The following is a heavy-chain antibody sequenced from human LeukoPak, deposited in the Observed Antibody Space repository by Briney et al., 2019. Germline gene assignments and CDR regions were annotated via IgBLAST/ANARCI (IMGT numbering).Heavy chain of an antibody. Sequence: ASVKVSCKASGYTFTSHGISWVRQAPGQGLEWMGWISTYNGNTNYAQKLQGRVSMTTDTSTSTAYMDLRSLRSDDTAVYYCGRGRWSATGSPQFDHWGQATLVTVSS. CDR1: GYTFTSHG. CDR2: ISTYNGNT. V-gene: IGHV1-18*01. D-gene: IGHD2-8*02. J-gene: IGHJ5*02. CDR3: GRGRWSATGSPQFDH.